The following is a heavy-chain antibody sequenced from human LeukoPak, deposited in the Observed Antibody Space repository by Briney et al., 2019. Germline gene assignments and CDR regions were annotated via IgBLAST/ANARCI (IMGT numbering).Heavy chain of an antibody. D-gene: IGHD3-10*01. V-gene: IGHV4-59*12. CDR1: GGSISSYY. Sequence: PSETLSLTCTVSGGSISSYYWSWIRQPPGKGLEWIGYIYYSGSTNYNPSLKSRVTIPVDKSKNQFSLKLSSLTAADTAVYYCARTYYGSGSSWFDPWGQGTLVTVSS. J-gene: IGHJ5*02. CDR3: ARTYYGSGSSWFDP. CDR2: IYYSGST.